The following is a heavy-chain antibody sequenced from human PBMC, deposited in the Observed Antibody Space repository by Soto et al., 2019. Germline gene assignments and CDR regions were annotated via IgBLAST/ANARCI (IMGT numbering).Heavy chain of an antibody. CDR1: GLTLSNYW. D-gene: IGHD6-13*01. J-gene: IGHJ6*04. CDR3: VREIASRL. Sequence: GGSMRLSCAASGLTLSNYWMTWARQAPGKGLEWVANIKQDGSEQSYVDSVKGRFTISRDNAKNSLYLQMNSLRAEDTAVYYCVREIASRLWGKGTTVTVSS. CDR2: IKQDGSEQ. V-gene: IGHV3-7*01.